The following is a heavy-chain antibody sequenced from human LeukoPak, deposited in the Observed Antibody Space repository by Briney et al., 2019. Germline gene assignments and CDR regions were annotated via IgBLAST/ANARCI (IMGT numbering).Heavy chain of an antibody. CDR3: ARADIRGSTVTKFYNWFDP. J-gene: IGHJ5*02. CDR2: INTNTGNP. D-gene: IGHD4-17*01. CDR1: GYTFTSNA. Sequence: ASVKVSCKASGYTFTSNAMNWVRQAPGQGLEWMGWINTNTGNPTYAQGFTGRFVFSLDTSVSTAYLQISSLKAEDTAVYYCARADIRGSTVTKFYNWFDPWAREPWSPSPQ. V-gene: IGHV7-4-1*02.